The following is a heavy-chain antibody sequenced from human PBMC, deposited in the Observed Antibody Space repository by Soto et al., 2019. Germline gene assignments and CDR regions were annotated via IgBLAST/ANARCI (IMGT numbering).Heavy chain of an antibody. Sequence: QVQLQQWGAGLLKPSETLSLTCAVSGEPFTDHFCTWIRQAPGKGLEWIGEINHGGRTYFNPSLKSRVTLSVDISKNQFSLVLVSLTAADTGVYYCARGRVTTYYLYGADVWGQGTTVTVSS. CDR2: INHGGRT. J-gene: IGHJ6*02. D-gene: IGHD3-22*01. CDR1: GEPFTDHF. V-gene: IGHV4-34*02. CDR3: ARGRVTTYYLYGADV.